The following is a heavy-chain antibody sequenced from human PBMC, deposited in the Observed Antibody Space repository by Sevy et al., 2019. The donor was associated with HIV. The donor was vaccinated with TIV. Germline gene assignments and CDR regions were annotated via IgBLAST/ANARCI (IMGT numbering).Heavy chain of an antibody. Sequence: SETLSLTCAVYGGSFSGYYWSWIRQPPGKGLEWIGEINHSGSTNYNPSLKSGVTISVDTSKNQFSLKLSSVTAADTAVYYCARGGQVAAAGTYGWFDPWGQGTLVTVSS. V-gene: IGHV4-34*01. D-gene: IGHD6-13*01. J-gene: IGHJ5*02. CDR3: ARGGQVAAAGTYGWFDP. CDR1: GGSFSGYY. CDR2: INHSGST.